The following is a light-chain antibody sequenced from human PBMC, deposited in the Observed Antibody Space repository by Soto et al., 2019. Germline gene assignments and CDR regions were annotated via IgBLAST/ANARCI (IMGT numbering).Light chain of an antibody. J-gene: IGKJ5*01. V-gene: IGKV3-15*01. Sequence: DIVLTQSPGTLSLSPGERATLSCMASQSVSSSYLAWYQQKPGQAPRLLIYGASTRATGIPARFSGSWSGTECTLTISSLQSEDFAVYYCQQYNNWPPGLGQGTRLEI. CDR3: QQYNNWPPG. CDR2: GAS. CDR1: QSVSSSY.